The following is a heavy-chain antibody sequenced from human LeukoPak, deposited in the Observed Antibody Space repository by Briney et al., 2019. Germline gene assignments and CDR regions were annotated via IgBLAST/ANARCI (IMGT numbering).Heavy chain of an antibody. Sequence: GGSLRLSCAASGFPFNNYWMHWVRQAPGKGLVWVSSINTDGRTTRYAASVQGRFTISRDNAKNTLYLQMNSLRVDDTAVYYCAGAGASGWYAAGWFDPWGQGTLVTVSS. D-gene: IGHD6-19*01. CDR2: INTDGRTT. J-gene: IGHJ5*02. V-gene: IGHV3-74*01. CDR3: AGAGASGWYAAGWFDP. CDR1: GFPFNNYW.